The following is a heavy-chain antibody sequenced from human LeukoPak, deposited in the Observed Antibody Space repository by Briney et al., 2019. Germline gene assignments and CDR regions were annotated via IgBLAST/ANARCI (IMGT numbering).Heavy chain of an antibody. CDR2: ISSSSSYI. CDR3: ARVATYYDSSGYIY. D-gene: IGHD3-22*01. Sequence: GGSLRLSCAASGFTFSSYSMNWVRQAPGKGLEWVSSISSSSSYIYYADSVKGRFTISSDNAKNSLYQQMNSLRAEDTAVYYCARVATYYDSSGYIYWGQGTLVTVSS. J-gene: IGHJ4*02. CDR1: GFTFSSYS. V-gene: IGHV3-21*01.